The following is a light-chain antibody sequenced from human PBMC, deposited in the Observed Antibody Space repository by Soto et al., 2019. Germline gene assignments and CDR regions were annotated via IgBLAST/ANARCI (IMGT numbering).Light chain of an antibody. CDR3: QQRSNWPNT. Sequence: EIVLTQSPGTLSLPPGERATLSCRASQNVTSNYLAWYQQKPGQAPRILIFAASSRATGIPDKFSGSGSGTDFTLTISSLEPEDFAVYYCQQRSNWPNTFGQGTKMEIK. CDR2: AAS. CDR1: QNVTSNY. V-gene: IGKV3D-20*02. J-gene: IGKJ2*01.